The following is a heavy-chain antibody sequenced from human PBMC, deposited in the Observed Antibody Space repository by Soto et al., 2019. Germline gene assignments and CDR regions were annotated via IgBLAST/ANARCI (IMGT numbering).Heavy chain of an antibody. Sequence: EVQLLESGGGLVQPGGSLRLSCAASGFTFRSYAMSWVRQAPGKGLAWVSAVSASGTGTYYSDSVKGRFTISRDNSKNTLYLQMNSLRAEDTALYYCARDQGASYGLYYFDYWGQGTLVTVSS. CDR1: GFTFRSYA. CDR2: VSASGTGT. J-gene: IGHJ4*02. CDR3: ARDQGASYGLYYFDY. V-gene: IGHV3-23*01. D-gene: IGHD5-18*01.